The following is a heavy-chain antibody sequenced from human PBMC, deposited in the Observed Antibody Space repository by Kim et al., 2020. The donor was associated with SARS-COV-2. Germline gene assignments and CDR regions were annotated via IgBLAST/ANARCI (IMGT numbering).Heavy chain of an antibody. CDR1: GFTFSSYS. J-gene: IGHJ6*02. CDR3: ARDRGKGWQFYYYYGMDV. CDR2: ISSSSSYI. V-gene: IGHV3-21*01. Sequence: GGSLRLSCAASGFTFSSYSMNWVRQAPGKGLEWVSSISSSSSYIYYADSVKGRFTISRDNAKNSLYLQMNSLRAEDTAVYYCARDRGKGWQFYYYYGMDVWGQGTTVTVSS. D-gene: IGHD6-19*01.